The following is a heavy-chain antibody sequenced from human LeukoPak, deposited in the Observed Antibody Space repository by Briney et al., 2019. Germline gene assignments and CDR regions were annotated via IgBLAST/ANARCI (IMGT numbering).Heavy chain of an antibody. V-gene: IGHV4-38-2*01. D-gene: IGHD4-17*01. CDR1: GFSISSGYY. CDR2: IYYSGST. Sequence: SETLSLTCSVSGFSISSGYYWGWIRQPPGKGLERIGSIYYSGSTYYNPSLKSRVTISVDTSKNQFSLKLSSVTATDTAVYYCASSANDYGDFYFDYWGQGTLVTVSS. J-gene: IGHJ4*02. CDR3: ASSANDYGDFYFDY.